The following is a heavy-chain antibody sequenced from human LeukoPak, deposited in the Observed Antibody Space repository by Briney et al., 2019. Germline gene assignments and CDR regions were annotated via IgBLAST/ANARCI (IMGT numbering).Heavy chain of an antibody. CDR3: ARDGYYDSSGYYWAY. CDR2: IYDGGST. J-gene: IGHJ4*02. Sequence: QSSESLSLTCAVSGGSISSSNWWGWVRQPPGKGREWIGEIYDGGSTNYNPSLKSRVTISVDKSKNQFSLKLSSVTAADTAVYYCARDGYYDSSGYYWAYWGQATPVTVSS. V-gene: IGHV4-4*02. CDR1: GGSISSSNW. D-gene: IGHD3-22*01.